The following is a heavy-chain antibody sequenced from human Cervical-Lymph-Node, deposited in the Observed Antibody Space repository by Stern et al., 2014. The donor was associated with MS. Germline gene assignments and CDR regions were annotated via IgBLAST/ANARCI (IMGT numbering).Heavy chain of an antibody. CDR1: GFTFSSYG. CDR2: ISYDGSNK. J-gene: IGHJ6*02. D-gene: IGHD6-13*01. V-gene: IGHV3-30*18. Sequence: DQLVESGGGVVQPGRSLRLSCAASGFTFSSYGMHWVRQAPGKGLEWVAVISYDGSNKYYADSVKGRFTISRDNSKNTLYLQMNSLRAEDTAVYYCAKGSEQQLLTTVKPYYYYGMDVWGQGTTVTVSS. CDR3: AKGSEQQLLTTVKPYYYYGMDV.